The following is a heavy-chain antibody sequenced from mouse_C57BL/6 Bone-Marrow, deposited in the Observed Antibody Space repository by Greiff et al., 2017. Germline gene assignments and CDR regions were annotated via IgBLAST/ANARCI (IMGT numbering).Heavy chain of an antibody. CDR1: GFTFSSYT. Sequence: EVKLMESGGGLVKPGGSLKLSCAASGFTFSSYTMSWVRQTPEKRLQWVAAISGGGGNTYYPDSVKGRFTISRDNDKNILYLQMSSLRSEDTALYYCSRQVTTVVATKYFDVWGTGTTVNVSS. D-gene: IGHD1-1*01. CDR3: SRQVTTVVATKYFDV. J-gene: IGHJ1*03. CDR2: ISGGGGNT. V-gene: IGHV5-9*01.